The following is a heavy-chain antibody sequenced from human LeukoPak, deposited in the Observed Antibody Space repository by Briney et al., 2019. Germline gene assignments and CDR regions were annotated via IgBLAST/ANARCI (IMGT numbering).Heavy chain of an antibody. J-gene: IGHJ6*02. Sequence: GGSLRLSCAASGFTFSSYWMHWVRQAPGKGLVWVSRINSDGSSTSYADSVKGRFTISRDNAKNTLYLQMNSLRAEDTAVYYCARVRDNWNDVADYYYYYGMDVWGQGTTVTVSS. D-gene: IGHD1-20*01. CDR3: ARVRDNWNDVADYYYYYGMDV. V-gene: IGHV3-74*01. CDR2: INSDGSST. CDR1: GFTFSSYW.